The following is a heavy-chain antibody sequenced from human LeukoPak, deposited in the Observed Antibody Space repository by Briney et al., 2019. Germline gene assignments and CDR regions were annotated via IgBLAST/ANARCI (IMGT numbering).Heavy chain of an antibody. D-gene: IGHD1-26*01. Sequence: PSETLSLTCTVSDDSISSYYWSWIRQPPGKGLEWIGNIYYNGNTNYNPSLKSRVTMSVDTSKNQFSLRLSSVTAADTAVYYCARHRSGSYSIWGQGTMVTVSS. J-gene: IGHJ3*02. CDR2: IYYNGNT. CDR1: DDSISSYY. V-gene: IGHV4-59*08. CDR3: ARHRSGSYSI.